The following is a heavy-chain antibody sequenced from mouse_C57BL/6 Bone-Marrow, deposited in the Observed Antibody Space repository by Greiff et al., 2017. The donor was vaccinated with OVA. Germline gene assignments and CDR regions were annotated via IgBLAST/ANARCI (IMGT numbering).Heavy chain of an antibody. Sequence: EVQLQQSGPELVKPGASVKISCKASGYSFTGYYMNWVKQSPEKSLEWIGEINPSTGGTTYKQQFKAKATLTVDKSSSTAYMQLKSLTSEDSAVYYCARGGTSPFAYWGQGTLVTVSA. D-gene: IGHD4-1*01. CDR3: ARGGTSPFAY. CDR2: INPSTGGT. V-gene: IGHV1-42*01. J-gene: IGHJ3*01. CDR1: GYSFTGYY.